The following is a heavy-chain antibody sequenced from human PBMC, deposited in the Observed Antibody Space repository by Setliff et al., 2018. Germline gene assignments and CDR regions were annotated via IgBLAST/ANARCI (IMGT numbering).Heavy chain of an antibody. CDR1: GFSLSTSGMC. CDR2: IDWDDDK. CDR3: ARLTGTDYYYYYMDV. Sequence: SGPTLVNPTQTLTLTCTFSGFSLSTSGMCVSWIRQPPGKALGWLARIDWDDDKYYSTSLKTRLTISKDTSKNQVVLTMTNMDPADTATYYCARLTGTDYYYYYMDVWGKGTTVTVSS. D-gene: IGHD1-7*01. J-gene: IGHJ6*03. V-gene: IGHV2-70*11.